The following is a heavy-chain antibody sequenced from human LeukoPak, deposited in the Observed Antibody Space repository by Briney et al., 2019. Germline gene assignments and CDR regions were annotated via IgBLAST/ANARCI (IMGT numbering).Heavy chain of an antibody. CDR3: ARNHHDSSGYSDSYYFDY. J-gene: IGHJ4*02. CDR2: IYYSVNT. Sequence: SETLSLTCTVSGGSISSGDYYWSWIRQPPGKGLEWIGYIYYSVNTYYNPSLKSRVTISVDTSKNQFSLKLSSVTAADTAVYYCARNHHDSSGYSDSYYFDYWGQGTLVTVSS. D-gene: IGHD3-22*01. V-gene: IGHV4-30-4*01. CDR1: GGSISSGDYY.